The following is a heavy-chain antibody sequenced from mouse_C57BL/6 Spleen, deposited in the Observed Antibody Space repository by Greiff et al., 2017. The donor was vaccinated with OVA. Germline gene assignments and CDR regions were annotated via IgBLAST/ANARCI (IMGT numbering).Heavy chain of an antibody. V-gene: IGHV1-18*01. D-gene: IGHD1-1*01. Sequence: EVKLQESGPELVKPGASVKIPCKASGYTFTDYNMDWVKQSHGKSLEWIGDINPNNGGTIYNQKFKGKATLTVDKSSSTAYMELRSLTSEDTAVYYCARFITTVVATHWYFDVWGTGTTVTVSS. CDR3: ARFITTVVATHWYFDV. CDR2: INPNNGGT. CDR1: GYTFTDYN. J-gene: IGHJ1*03.